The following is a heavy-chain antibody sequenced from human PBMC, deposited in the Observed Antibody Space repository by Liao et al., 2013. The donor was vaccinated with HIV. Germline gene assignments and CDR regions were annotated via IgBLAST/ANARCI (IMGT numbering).Heavy chain of an antibody. V-gene: IGHV4-4*07. CDR2: ISATGST. D-gene: IGHD1-14*01. CDR3: SKTGVTSLVASGSKPAYLDP. J-gene: IGHJ5*02. CDR1: GDFITTDY. Sequence: QVQLQESGPRVVEPSGTLSLTCTVFGDFITTDYWAWIRQPAGQGLEWIGRISATGSTNYNPSLKSRVTISIDTSKSQFSLNLTSVTAADTGIYFCSKTGVTSLVASGSKPAYLDPWGRGDGWSPSPQ.